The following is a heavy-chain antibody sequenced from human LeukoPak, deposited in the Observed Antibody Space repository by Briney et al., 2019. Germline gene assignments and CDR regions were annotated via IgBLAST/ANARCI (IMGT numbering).Heavy chain of an antibody. D-gene: IGHD2-21*01. Sequence: PGGSLRLSCAASGFAFSEYPMSWVRQAPGKGLEWVSNIRGSSSAKNYADSVKGRFTISRDNAKNSLYLEMSSLRAEDTAVYYSASDRDWSFDYWGQGTLVTVSS. CDR3: ASDRDWSFDY. V-gene: IGHV3-11*06. CDR1: GFAFSEYP. J-gene: IGHJ4*02. CDR2: IRGSSSAK.